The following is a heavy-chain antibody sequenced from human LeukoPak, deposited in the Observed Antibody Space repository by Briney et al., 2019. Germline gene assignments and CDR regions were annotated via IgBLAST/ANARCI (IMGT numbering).Heavy chain of an antibody. CDR3: AGLLSFDY. CDR2: IYYSGST. J-gene: IGHJ4*02. D-gene: IGHD2-21*02. CDR1: GGSISSSYY. Sequence: SETLSLTCTVSGGSISSSYYWGWIRQPPGKGLEWIGSIYYSGSTYYNPSLKSRVTISVDTSKNQFSLKLSSVTAADTAVYYCAGLLSFDYWGQGTLVTASS. V-gene: IGHV4-39*07.